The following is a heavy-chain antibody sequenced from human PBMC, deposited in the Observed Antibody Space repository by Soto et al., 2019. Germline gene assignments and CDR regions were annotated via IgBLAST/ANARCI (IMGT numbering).Heavy chain of an antibody. CDR1: GGTFSSYA. J-gene: IGHJ4*02. CDR3: AGDHDSSWYLWFDY. CDR2: IIPIFGTA. Sequence: GASVKVSCKASGGTFSSYAISWVRQAPGQGLEWMGGIIPIFGTANYAQKFQGRVTITADESTSTAYMELSSLRSEDTAVYYCAGDHDSSWYLWFDYWGKGTLVTVSS. D-gene: IGHD6-13*01. V-gene: IGHV1-69*13.